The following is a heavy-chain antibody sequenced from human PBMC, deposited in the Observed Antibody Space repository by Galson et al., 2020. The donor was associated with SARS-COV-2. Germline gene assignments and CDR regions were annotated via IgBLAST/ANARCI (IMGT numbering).Heavy chain of an antibody. D-gene: IGHD1-26*01. CDR2: IYHSGST. Sequence: SQTLSLTCAVSGGSISSSNWWSWVRQPPGKGLEWIGEIYHSGSTNYNPSLKSRVTISVDKSKNQFSLKLSSVTAADTAVYYCARAISGSYYHYYYMDVWGKGTTVTVSS. CDR1: GGSISSSNW. J-gene: IGHJ6*03. V-gene: IGHV4-4*02. CDR3: ARAISGSYYHYYYMDV.